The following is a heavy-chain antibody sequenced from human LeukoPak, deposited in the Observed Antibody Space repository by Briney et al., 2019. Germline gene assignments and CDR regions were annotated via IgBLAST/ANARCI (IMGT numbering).Heavy chain of an antibody. J-gene: IGHJ6*02. Sequence: GASVKVSCKASGGTFSSYAISWVRQATGQGLEWMGWMNPNSGNTGYAQKFQGRVTMTRNTSISTAYMELSSLRSEDTAVYYCARGIRGKYYYGMDVWGQGTTVTVSS. V-gene: IGHV1-8*02. CDR3: ARGIRGKYYYGMDV. CDR2: MNPNSGNT. D-gene: IGHD3-10*01. CDR1: GGTFSSYA.